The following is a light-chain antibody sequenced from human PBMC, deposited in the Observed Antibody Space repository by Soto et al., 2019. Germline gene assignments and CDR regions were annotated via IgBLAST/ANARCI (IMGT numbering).Light chain of an antibody. CDR3: NSQRSSGTRV. CDR2: EVS. CDR1: SSDVGGYKH. Sequence: QSALTQPASVSGSPGQSITISCTGTSSDVGGYKHVSWYQHHPGKAPKLMIYEVSNRPSGVSNRFSGSKSGYTASLTISGLQGEDEDDYYCNSQRSSGTRVFGTGTKLTVL. V-gene: IGLV2-14*01. J-gene: IGLJ1*01.